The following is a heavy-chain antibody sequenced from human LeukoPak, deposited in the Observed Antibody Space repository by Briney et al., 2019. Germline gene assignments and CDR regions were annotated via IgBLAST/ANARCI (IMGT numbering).Heavy chain of an antibody. D-gene: IGHD4-17*01. Sequence: SETLSLTCTVSGGSISSSSYYWGWIRQPPGKGLEWIGSIYYSGSTYYNPSLKSRVTISVDTSKNQFSLKLSSVTAADTAVYYCARVDYGDYLPYYYYYMDVWGKGTTVTVSS. V-gene: IGHV4-39*07. J-gene: IGHJ6*03. CDR3: ARVDYGDYLPYYYYYMDV. CDR1: GGSISSSSYY. CDR2: IYYSGST.